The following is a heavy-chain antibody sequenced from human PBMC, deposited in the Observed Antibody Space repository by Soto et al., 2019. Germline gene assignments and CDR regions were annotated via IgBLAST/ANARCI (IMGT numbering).Heavy chain of an antibody. J-gene: IGHJ3*02. CDR3: ATGQQVRVADI. CDR2: LSGDGRYR. D-gene: IGHD6-13*01. CDR1: ESTVSAYY. V-gene: IGHV3-11*03. Sequence: QVQLLESGGGLVRPGGSLRLSCSASESTVSAYYMAWIRQAPGKGLEWISYLSGDGRYRNYADSVKGRFTISRDNAKNSLSLQMNSLTVEDTAVYFWATGQQVRVADIWGQGTMVTVSS.